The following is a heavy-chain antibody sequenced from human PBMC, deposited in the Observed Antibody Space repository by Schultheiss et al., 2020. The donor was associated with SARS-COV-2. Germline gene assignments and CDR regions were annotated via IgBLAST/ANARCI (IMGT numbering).Heavy chain of an antibody. Sequence: GGSLRLSCAASGFTVSSNYMSWVRQAPGKGLEWVSLIYSGGSTYYADSVKGRFTISRDNAKNSLYLQMNSLRAEDTAVYYCARELAIAAASPGYYYYGMDVWGQGTTVTVSS. CDR2: IYSGGST. D-gene: IGHD6-13*01. J-gene: IGHJ6*02. CDR3: ARELAIAAASPGYYYYGMDV. CDR1: GFTVSSNY. V-gene: IGHV3-53*01.